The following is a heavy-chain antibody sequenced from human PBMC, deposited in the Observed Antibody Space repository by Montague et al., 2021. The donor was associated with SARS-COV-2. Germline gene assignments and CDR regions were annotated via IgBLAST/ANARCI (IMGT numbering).Heavy chain of an antibody. D-gene: IGHD3-3*01. V-gene: IGHV4-61*01. CDR1: GGSVSSGSYY. J-gene: IGHJ6*02. CDR2: IYYSGST. CDR3: ARDPWRTTIFGVVTRYGMDV. Sequence: SETLSLTSILSGGSVSSGSYYWSWIRQPPGKGLEWIGYIYYSGSTNYNPSLKSRVTISVDTSKNQFSLKLSSVTAADTAVYYCARDPWRTTIFGVVTRYGMDVWGQGTTVTVSS.